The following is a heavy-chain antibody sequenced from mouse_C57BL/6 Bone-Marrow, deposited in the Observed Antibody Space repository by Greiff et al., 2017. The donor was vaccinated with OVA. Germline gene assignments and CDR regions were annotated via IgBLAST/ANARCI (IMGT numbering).Heavy chain of an antibody. CDR3: ARLSYFDY. CDR2: INPSTGGT. CDR1: GYSFTGYY. J-gene: IGHJ2*01. Sequence: VHVKQSGPELVKPGASVKISCKASGYSFTGYYMNWVKQSPEKSLEWIGEINPSTGGTTYNQKFKAKATLTVDKSSSTAYMQLKSLTSEDSAVYYCARLSYFDYWGQGTTLTVSS. V-gene: IGHV1-42*01.